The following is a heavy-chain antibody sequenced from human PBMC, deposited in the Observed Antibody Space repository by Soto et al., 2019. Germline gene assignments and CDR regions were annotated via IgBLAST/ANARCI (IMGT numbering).Heavy chain of an antibody. CDR1: GFTFSSYG. D-gene: IGHD3-22*01. V-gene: IGHV3-23*01. CDR2: ISSSGGST. CDR3: AKYQPMTQPRPYFDY. J-gene: IGHJ4*02. Sequence: EVQLLESGGDLIQPGGSLRLSCAASGFTFSSYGMSWVRQAPGKGLGWVSAISSSGGSTFYADSVKGRFTISRDNSRNTLYLQMNSLRAEDTAIYYCAKYQPMTQPRPYFDYWGQGTLVTVSS.